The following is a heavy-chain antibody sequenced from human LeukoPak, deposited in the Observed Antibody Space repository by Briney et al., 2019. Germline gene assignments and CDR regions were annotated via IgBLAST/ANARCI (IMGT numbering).Heavy chain of an antibody. CDR2: IIPIFGTA. J-gene: IGHJ3*02. CDR3: ARGGYSGYDQDAFDI. CDR1: GGTFSSYA. Sequence: GASVKVSCKASGGTFSSYAISWVRQAPGQGLEWMGGIIPIFGTANYAQKFQGRVTITADESTSTAYMELSSLRSEDTAVYYCARGGYSGYDQDAFDIWGQGTMVTVSS. D-gene: IGHD5-12*01. V-gene: IGHV1-69*13.